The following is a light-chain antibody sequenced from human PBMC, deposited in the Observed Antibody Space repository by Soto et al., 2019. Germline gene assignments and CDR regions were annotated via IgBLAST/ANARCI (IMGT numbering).Light chain of an antibody. V-gene: IGKV1D-16*01. Sequence: DIQMTQSPSSLSASVGDRVTITCRASQGISTWLAWYQQKPEKAPKTLIFDASDLQSGVPSRFSGSGSGTEFTLTISSLQPDDFATYYCQHYNSYSEAFGQGTKVDIK. CDR2: DAS. CDR3: QHYNSYSEA. CDR1: QGISTW. J-gene: IGKJ1*01.